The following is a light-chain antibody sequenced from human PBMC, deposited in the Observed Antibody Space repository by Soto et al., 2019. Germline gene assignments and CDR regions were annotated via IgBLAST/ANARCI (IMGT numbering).Light chain of an antibody. Sequence: EIVMTQSPATLSVSPGERATLSCRASQSVSSNLAWYQQKPGQAPRLLIYGASTRATGIPARFSGSGSGTEFTLTISSLQSEDFAVYYCQQYDSSVTFGLGTKVEIK. CDR1: QSVSSN. CDR3: QQYDSSVT. CDR2: GAS. V-gene: IGKV3-15*01. J-gene: IGKJ1*01.